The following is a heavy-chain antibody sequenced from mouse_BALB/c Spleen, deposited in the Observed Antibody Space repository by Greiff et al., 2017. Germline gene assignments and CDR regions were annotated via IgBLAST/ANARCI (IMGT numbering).Heavy chain of an antibody. J-gene: IGHJ2*01. Sequence: DVKLQESGPGLVKPSQSLSLTCSVTGYSITSGYYWNWIRQFPGNKLEWRGYISYDGSNNYNPSLKNRTSITRDTSKNQFFLKLNSVTTEDTATYYCARGLTGTRFDYWGQGTTLTVSS. CDR3: ARGLTGTRFDY. CDR2: ISYDGSN. V-gene: IGHV3-6*02. CDR1: GYSITSGYY. D-gene: IGHD4-1*01.